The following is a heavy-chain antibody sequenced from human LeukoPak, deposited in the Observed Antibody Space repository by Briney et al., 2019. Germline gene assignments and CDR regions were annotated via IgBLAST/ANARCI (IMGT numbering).Heavy chain of an antibody. D-gene: IGHD3-10*01. CDR3: ARDGGHWFGDFPRDAFDI. J-gene: IGHJ3*02. CDR2: IYTTGIT. V-gene: IGHV4-4*07. CDR1: GGSISSFY. Sequence: PSETLSLTCTVSGGSISSFYWSWIRQPAGKGLEWIGRIYTTGITNHNPSLKSRVTMSVDTSKNQFSLKLGSVTAADSAVYYCARDGGHWFGDFPRDAFDIWGQGTMVTVSS.